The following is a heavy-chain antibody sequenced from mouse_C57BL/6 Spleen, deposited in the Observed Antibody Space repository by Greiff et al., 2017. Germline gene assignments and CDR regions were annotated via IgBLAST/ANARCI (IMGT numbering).Heavy chain of an antibody. V-gene: IGHV3-6*01. CDR1: GYSITSGYY. CDR3: ASDYDYDDGYYFDY. J-gene: IGHJ2*01. CDR2: ISYDGSN. D-gene: IGHD2-4*01. Sequence: EVQLVESGPGLVKPSQSLSLTCSVTGYSITSGYYWNWIRQFPGNKLEWMGYISYDGSNNYNPSLKNRISITRDTSKNQFFLKLNSVTTEDTATYYCASDYDYDDGYYFDYWGQGTTLTVSS.